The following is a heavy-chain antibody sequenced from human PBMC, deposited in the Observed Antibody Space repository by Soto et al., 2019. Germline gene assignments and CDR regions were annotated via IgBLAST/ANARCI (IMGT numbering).Heavy chain of an antibody. J-gene: IGHJ3*02. CDR3: ARALPGIPESFDI. D-gene: IGHD3-10*01. CDR1: GFTFSSYD. Sequence: GGSLRLSCAASGFTFSSYDMHWVRQATGKGLEWVSAIGTAGDTYYPGSVKGRFTISRENAKNTLYLQMNSLIAGDTAVYYCARALPGIPESFDIWGQGTMVTVSS. V-gene: IGHV3-13*01. CDR2: IGTAGDT.